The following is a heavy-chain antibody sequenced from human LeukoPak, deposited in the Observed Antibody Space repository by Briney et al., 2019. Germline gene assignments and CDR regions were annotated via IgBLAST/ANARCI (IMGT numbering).Heavy chain of an antibody. Sequence: PGGSLRLSCAASGLTFSSYGMHWVRQAPGKGLEWVAVIWYDGSNKYYADSVKGRFTISRDNSKNTLYLQMNSLRAEDTALYYCVKEGEEGLQLFDYWGQGTLVTVSS. D-gene: IGHD5-24*01. J-gene: IGHJ4*02. V-gene: IGHV3-33*06. CDR2: IWYDGSNK. CDR1: GLTFSSYG. CDR3: VKEGEEGLQLFDY.